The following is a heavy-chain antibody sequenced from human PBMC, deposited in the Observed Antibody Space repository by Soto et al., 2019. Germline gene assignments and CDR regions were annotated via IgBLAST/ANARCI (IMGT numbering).Heavy chain of an antibody. Sequence: SETLSLTCAVSGGSISSNNWWSWVRQPPGKGLEWIGEIYHSGSTNYNPSLKSRVTISVDKSKNQFSLKLSSVTAADTAVYYCARATMVRGVINWFDPWGQGTLVTVSS. CDR1: GGSISSNNW. V-gene: IGHV4-4*02. CDR2: IYHSGST. J-gene: IGHJ5*02. CDR3: ARATMVRGVINWFDP. D-gene: IGHD3-10*01.